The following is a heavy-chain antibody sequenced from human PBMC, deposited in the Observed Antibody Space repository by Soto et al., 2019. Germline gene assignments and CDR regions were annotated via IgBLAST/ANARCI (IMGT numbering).Heavy chain of an antibody. J-gene: IGHJ4*02. CDR1: GFTFSSYA. V-gene: IGHV3-23*01. D-gene: IGHD6-13*01. Sequence: GSLRLSCAASGFTFSSYAMIWVRQAPGKGLEWVSAISGSGGSTYYADSVKGRFTISRDNSKNTLYLQMNSLREEDTAVYYCAKDCWITSAAGFDYWGQGTLVTVSS. CDR2: ISGSGGST. CDR3: AKDCWITSAAGFDY.